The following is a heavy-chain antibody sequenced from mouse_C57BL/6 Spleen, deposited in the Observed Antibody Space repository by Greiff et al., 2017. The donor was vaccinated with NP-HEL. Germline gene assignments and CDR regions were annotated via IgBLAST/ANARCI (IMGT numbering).Heavy chain of an antibody. Sequence: QVQLQQPGAELVKPGASVKLSCKASGYTFTSYWMHWVKQRPGQGLEWIGMIHPNSGSTNYNEKFKSKATLTVDKSSSTAYMQLSSLTSEDSAVYYCARVFGNYFNWYFDVWGTGTTVTVSS. D-gene: IGHD2-1*01. V-gene: IGHV1-64*01. CDR2: IHPNSGST. CDR3: ARVFGNYFNWYFDV. CDR1: GYTFTSYW. J-gene: IGHJ1*03.